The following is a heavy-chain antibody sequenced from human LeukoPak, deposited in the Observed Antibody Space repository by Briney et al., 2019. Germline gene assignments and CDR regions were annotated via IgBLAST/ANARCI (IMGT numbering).Heavy chain of an antibody. CDR1: GFTFSSYG. Sequence: GGSLRLSCAASGFTFSSYGMHWVRQAPGKGLEWVAFIRYDGSNKYYADSVKGRFTISRDNSKNTLYLQRNSLRAEDTAVYYCAKDTYYYGSGSYSPLDYWGQGTLVTVSS. D-gene: IGHD3-10*01. CDR3: AKDTYYYGSGSYSPLDY. J-gene: IGHJ4*02. CDR2: IRYDGSNK. V-gene: IGHV3-30*02.